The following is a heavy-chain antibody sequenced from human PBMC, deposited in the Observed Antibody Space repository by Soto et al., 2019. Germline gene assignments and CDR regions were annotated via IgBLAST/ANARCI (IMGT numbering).Heavy chain of an antibody. CDR1: GFTFSNAW. CDR3: TTITGDFWSGYYPDY. Sequence: GGSLRLSCAASGFTFSNAWMNWVRQAPGKGLEWVGRIKSKTDGGTTDYAAPVKGRFTISRDDSKNTLYLQMNSLKTEDTAVYYCTTITGDFWSGYYPDYWGQGTLVTVSS. V-gene: IGHV3-15*07. J-gene: IGHJ4*02. CDR2: IKSKTDGGTT. D-gene: IGHD3-3*01.